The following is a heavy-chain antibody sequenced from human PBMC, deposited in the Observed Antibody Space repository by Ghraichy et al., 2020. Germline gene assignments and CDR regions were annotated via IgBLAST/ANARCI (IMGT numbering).Heavy chain of an antibody. CDR2: IDFSGSSI. J-gene: IGHJ3*02. V-gene: IGHV3-11*04. CDR1: GFTFSDYY. Sequence: GSLRLSCAASGFTFSDYYMNWIRQAPGKGLEWVAYIDFSGSSIYYADSVKGRFTISRDNAKNSLFVQMNSLRAEDTTVYYCARGATGYAYAFDIWGQGTMVTVSS. D-gene: IGHD2-2*01. CDR3: ARGATGYAYAFDI.